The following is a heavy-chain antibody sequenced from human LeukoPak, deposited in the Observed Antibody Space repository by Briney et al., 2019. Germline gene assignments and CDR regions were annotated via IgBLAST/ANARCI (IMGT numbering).Heavy chain of an antibody. V-gene: IGHV3-7*04. D-gene: IGHD6-19*01. CDR2: IKQDGSET. CDR1: DFTFSDFW. J-gene: IGHJ5*01. CDR3: VRGSGWLLDS. Sequence: GGSLRLSCAASDFTFSDFWMAWVRQAPGKGLEWVAIIKQDGSETHYVDSVKGRFSISRDNAKNSLYLQMNSLRGEDTALYYCVRGSGWLLDSWGQGTLATVSS.